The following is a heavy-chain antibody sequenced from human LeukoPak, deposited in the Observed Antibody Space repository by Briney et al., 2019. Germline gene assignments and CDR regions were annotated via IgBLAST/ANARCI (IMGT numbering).Heavy chain of an antibody. CDR3: ARDRHVLLWFGEFFDY. J-gene: IGHJ4*02. CDR2: ISYDGSNK. Sequence: GGSLRLSCAASGFTFSSYGMHWVRQAPGKGLEWVAVISYDGSNKYYADSVRGRFTISRDNSKNTLYLQMNSLRAEDTAVYYCARDRHVLLWFGEFFDYWGQGTLVTVSS. V-gene: IGHV3-30*03. D-gene: IGHD3-10*01. CDR1: GFTFSSYG.